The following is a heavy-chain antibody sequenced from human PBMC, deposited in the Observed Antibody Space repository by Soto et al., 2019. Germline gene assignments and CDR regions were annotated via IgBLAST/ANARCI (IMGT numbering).Heavy chain of an antibody. CDR2: MNPNSGNT. CDR3: ARGKILAVLRFLECNMGDACDI. J-gene: IGHJ3*02. V-gene: IGHV1-8*01. Sequence: QVQLVQSGAEVKKPGASVKVSCKASGYTFTSYDINWVRQATGQGLEWMGWMNPNSGNTGYAQKFQGRVTMTRNTSRSTAYMELSSLRSEDTAVYYCARGKILAVLRFLECNMGDACDIWGQGTMVTVSS. D-gene: IGHD3-3*01. CDR1: GYTFTSYD.